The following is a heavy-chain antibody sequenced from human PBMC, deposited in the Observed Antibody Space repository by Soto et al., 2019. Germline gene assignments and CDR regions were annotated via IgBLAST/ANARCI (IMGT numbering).Heavy chain of an antibody. D-gene: IGHD6-6*01. CDR1: GGTFSSYA. Sequence: QVQLVQSGAEVKKPGSSVKVSCKASGGTFSSYAISWVRQAPGQGLEWMGGIIPIFGTANYVQKFQGRVTITADESTSTAYMELSSLRSEDTAVYYCASDQQLVRTYGMDVWGQGTTVTVSS. CDR3: ASDQQLVRTYGMDV. V-gene: IGHV1-69*01. CDR2: IIPIFGTA. J-gene: IGHJ6*02.